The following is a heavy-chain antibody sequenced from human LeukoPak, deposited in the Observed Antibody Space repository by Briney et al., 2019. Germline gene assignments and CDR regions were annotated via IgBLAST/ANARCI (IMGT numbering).Heavy chain of an antibody. J-gene: IGHJ4*02. V-gene: IGHV1-3*03. CDR1: GYTFTSYA. CDR2: INAGNGNT. CDR3: ALYVWGSYRRPLFDY. D-gene: IGHD3-16*02. Sequence: ASVKVSCKASGYTFTSYAMHWVRQAPGQRLEWMGWINAGNGNTKYSQEFQGRVTMTRDMSTSTVYMELSSLRSEDTAVYYCALYVWGSYRRPLFDYWGQGTLVTVSS.